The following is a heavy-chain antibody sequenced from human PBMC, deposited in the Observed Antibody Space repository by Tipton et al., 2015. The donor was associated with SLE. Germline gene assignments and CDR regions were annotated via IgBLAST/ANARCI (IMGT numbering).Heavy chain of an antibody. CDR1: GFTFSNAW. CDR2: IKSKTAGGTT. Sequence: SLRLSCAASGFTFSNAWMSWVRQAPGKGLEWVGRIKSKTAGGTTDYAAPVKGRFTTSRDDSKNTLYLQMNSLKTEDTAVYYCTTGSLVRSQYYFDYWGQGTLVTVSS. D-gene: IGHD6-13*01. J-gene: IGHJ4*02. V-gene: IGHV3-15*01. CDR3: TTGSLVRSQYYFDY.